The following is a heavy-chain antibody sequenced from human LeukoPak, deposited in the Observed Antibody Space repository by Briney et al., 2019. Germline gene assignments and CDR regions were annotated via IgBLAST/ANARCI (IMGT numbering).Heavy chain of an antibody. CDR1: GFTLSSYS. Sequence: GGSLRLSCAASGFTLSSYSMNWVRQAPGKGLEWVSYITGSSSTISYADSVKGRFTISRDNAKNSLYLQMNSLRDEDTAVYYCARDHNWGFDYWGQGTLVAVSS. V-gene: IGHV3-48*02. D-gene: IGHD7-27*01. CDR2: ITGSSSTI. J-gene: IGHJ4*02. CDR3: ARDHNWGFDY.